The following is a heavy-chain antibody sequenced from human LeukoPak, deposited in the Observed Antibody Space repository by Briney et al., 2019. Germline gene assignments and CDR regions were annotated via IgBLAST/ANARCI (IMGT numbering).Heavy chain of an antibody. J-gene: IGHJ4*02. CDR3: TRHPGDGYNRDY. CDR2: IRSKANSYAT. V-gene: IGHV3-73*01. CDR1: GFTFSGSA. Sequence: PGGSLRLSCAAFGFTFSGSAMHWVRQASGKGLEWVGRIRSKANSYATAYAASVKGRFTLSRDDSKNTAYLQMNSLKTEDTAVYYCTRHPGDGYNRDYWGQGTLVTVSS. D-gene: IGHD5-24*01.